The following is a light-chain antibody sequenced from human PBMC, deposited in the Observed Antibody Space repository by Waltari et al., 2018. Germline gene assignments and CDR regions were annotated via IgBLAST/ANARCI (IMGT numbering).Light chain of an antibody. CDR3: MHALQTPYS. CDR2: RVS. J-gene: IGKJ2*03. V-gene: IGKV2-29*02. Sequence: DIVMTQTPLSLPVTPGEPASFSCRSSQSLLHSNGNTYLYWFLQKPGQPPRLLIYRVSNRFSGVPDRFSGSGSGTDFTLKISRVEAEDVGVYYCMHALQTPYSFGQGTKLEIK. CDR1: QSLLHSNGNTY.